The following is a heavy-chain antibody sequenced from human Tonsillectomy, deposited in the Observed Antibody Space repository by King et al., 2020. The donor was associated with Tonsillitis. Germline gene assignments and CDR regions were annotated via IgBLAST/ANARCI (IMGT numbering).Heavy chain of an antibody. D-gene: IGHD2-15*01. Sequence: VQLQESGPGLVKPSQTLSLTCTVSGGSISGGGHYCSWIRQHPGKGLEWIGYIYDRENTYYNPSLKRRPSISVDTSKNQFSLKLNSVTAADTAVYYCGRYEGGVFDPWGQGTLVTVSS. CDR3: GRYEGGVFDP. V-gene: IGHV4-31*03. CDR1: GGSISGGGHY. J-gene: IGHJ5*02. CDR2: IYDRENT.